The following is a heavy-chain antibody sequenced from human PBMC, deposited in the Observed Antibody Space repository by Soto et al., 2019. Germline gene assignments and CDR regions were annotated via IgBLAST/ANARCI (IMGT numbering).Heavy chain of an antibody. CDR3: TGRGGDLLQDN. Sequence: EVQLVESGGGLVQPGGSLKLSCAGFGFNFTGSALHWVRQGSGKGLEWVGRIRGRAKSYATSYATSVKGRFFISRDASKNTAYLQMNSLKEEDKGLYYCTGRGGDLLQDNWCQGTLVTVSS. CDR2: IRGRAKSYAT. V-gene: IGHV3-73*01. CDR1: GFNFTGSA. J-gene: IGHJ4*02. D-gene: IGHD4-17*01.